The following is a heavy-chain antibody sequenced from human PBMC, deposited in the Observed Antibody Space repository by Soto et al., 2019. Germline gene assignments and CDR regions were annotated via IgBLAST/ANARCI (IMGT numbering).Heavy chain of an antibody. Sequence: QVQLVQSGAEVKKPGASVKVSCKASGYTFTSYDIGWVRQATGQGLEWMGWMNPNSGNTGYAQKFQGRVTMTSNTWQGTAYRELSSLSWEHTAVYCCARIPSYDTSGRVDYYYGMDVWGQGTPGTVSS. J-gene: IGHJ6*02. CDR1: GYTFTSYD. D-gene: IGHD3-22*01. V-gene: IGHV1-8*01. CDR3: ARIPSYDTSGRVDYYYGMDV. CDR2: MNPNSGNT.